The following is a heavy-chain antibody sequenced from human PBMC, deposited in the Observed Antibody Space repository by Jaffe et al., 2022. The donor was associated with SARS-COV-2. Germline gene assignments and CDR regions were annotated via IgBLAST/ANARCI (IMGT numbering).Heavy chain of an antibody. CDR2: IYYSGST. J-gene: IGHJ4*02. CDR3: ARLSIRYYYGSGSYPDY. V-gene: IGHV4-39*01. CDR1: GGSISSSSYY. Sequence: QLQLQESGPGLVKPSETLSLTCTVSGGSISSSSYYWGWIRQPPGKGLEWIGSIYYSGSTYYNPSLKSRVTISVDTSKNQFSLKLSSVTAADTAVYYCARLSIRYYYGSGSYPDYWGQGTLVTVSS. D-gene: IGHD3-10*01.